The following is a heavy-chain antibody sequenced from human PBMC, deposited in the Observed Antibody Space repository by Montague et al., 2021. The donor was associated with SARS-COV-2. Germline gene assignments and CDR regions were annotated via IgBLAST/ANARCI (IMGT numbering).Heavy chain of an antibody. CDR3: IRASWHFDY. CDR1: GFTFSIYS. Sequence: LRLSCAASGFTFSIYSMYWVRQAPGKGLIWVSRINFDGSSTTYADSVSGRFTTSRDNTKNTVYLQMNSLRAEDTGVYYCIRASWHFDYGGQGALVTVSP. CDR2: INFDGSST. V-gene: IGHV3-74*01. J-gene: IGHJ4*02.